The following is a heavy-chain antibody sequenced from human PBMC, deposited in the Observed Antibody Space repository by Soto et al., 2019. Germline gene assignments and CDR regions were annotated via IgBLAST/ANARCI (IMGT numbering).Heavy chain of an antibody. CDR3: ASRNTGGFDY. D-gene: IGHD2-2*02. CDR2: ISSSGNTI. V-gene: IGHV3-48*03. Sequence: AWWSLRLSCSASVFTFSSYEVNWFRQAPGKGLEWVSYISSSGNTIYYADSVKGRFTISRDNAKNSLYLQMNSLRVEDTAVYYCASRNTGGFDYWGQGTPVTVSS. J-gene: IGHJ4*02. CDR1: VFTFSSYE.